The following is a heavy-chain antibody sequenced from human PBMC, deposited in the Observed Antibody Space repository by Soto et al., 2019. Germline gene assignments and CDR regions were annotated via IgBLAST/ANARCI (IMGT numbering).Heavy chain of an antibody. CDR1: GDSISSGDYY. D-gene: IGHD2-15*01. J-gene: IGHJ4*02. CDR3: ARGYCSGGNCYRFNFDN. CDR2: IYYSGNT. V-gene: IGHV4-30-4*02. Sequence: SETLSLTCTVSGDSISSGDYYWSWIRQPPGKGLEWIGCIYYSGNTYYNPSLKRRFSISVDTSKNQFSLKLSSVTAADTAVYYCARGYCSGGNCYRFNFDNWGQGTLVTVSS.